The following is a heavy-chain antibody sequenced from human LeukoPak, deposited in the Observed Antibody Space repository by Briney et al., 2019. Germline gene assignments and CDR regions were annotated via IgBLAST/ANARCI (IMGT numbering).Heavy chain of an antibody. CDR1: GFTFSSYW. V-gene: IGHV3-7*01. J-gene: IGHJ6*02. Sequence: PGGSLRLSCAASGFTFSSYWMTWVRQAPGRGLEWVATIKADGGDKYYVNSVKGRFTISRDNAKNSLSLQMDSLRAEDTAVYYCAKDISVRYEQQLGYYYYGMDVWGQGTTVTVSS. CDR3: AKDISVRYEQQLGYYYYGMDV. D-gene: IGHD6-13*01. CDR2: IKADGGDK.